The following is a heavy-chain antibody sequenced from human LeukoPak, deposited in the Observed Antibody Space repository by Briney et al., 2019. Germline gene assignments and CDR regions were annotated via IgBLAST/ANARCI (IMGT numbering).Heavy chain of an antibody. CDR1: GFTFSSYS. Sequence: PGGSLRLSCAASGFTFSSYSMNWVRQAPGKGLEWVSSISSSSSYIYYADSVKGRFTISRDNAKYSLYLQMNSLRAEDAAVYYCARDSSGWYPVVYWGQGTLVTVSS. V-gene: IGHV3-21*01. D-gene: IGHD6-19*01. J-gene: IGHJ4*02. CDR3: ARDSSGWYPVVY. CDR2: ISSSSSYI.